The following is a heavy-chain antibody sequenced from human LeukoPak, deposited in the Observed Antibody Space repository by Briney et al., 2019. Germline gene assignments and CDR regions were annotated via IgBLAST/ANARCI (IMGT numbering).Heavy chain of an antibody. CDR3: ARGVGATTGFDY. D-gene: IGHD1-26*01. J-gene: IGHJ4*02. Sequence: SQTLSLTCTVSGGSISSGDYYWSWIRQPPGKGLEWIGYIYYSGSTYYNPSLKSRVTISVDTSKNQFSLKLSSVTAADTAVYYCARGVGATTGFDYWGQGTLVTVSS. V-gene: IGHV4-30-4*08. CDR1: GGSISSGDYY. CDR2: IYYSGST.